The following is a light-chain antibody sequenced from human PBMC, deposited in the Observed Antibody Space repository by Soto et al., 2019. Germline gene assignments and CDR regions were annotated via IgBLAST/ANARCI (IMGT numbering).Light chain of an antibody. Sequence: QSVLTQPPSVSGAPGQRVTISCTGSSSNIGAGYDVHWYQQLPGTAPKLLIYGNSNRPSGVPDRFSGSKSGTSASLAITGLQAEDEADYYCLLYFGGAQVFGGGTKLTVL. J-gene: IGLJ2*01. V-gene: IGLV1-40*01. CDR3: LLYFGGAQV. CDR2: GNS. CDR1: SSNIGAGYD.